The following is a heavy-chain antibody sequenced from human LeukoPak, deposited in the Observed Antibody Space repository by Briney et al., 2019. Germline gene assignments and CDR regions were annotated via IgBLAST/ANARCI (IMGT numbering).Heavy chain of an antibody. J-gene: IGHJ4*02. CDR2: ISRNSGSI. CDR1: GFTFDDYA. D-gene: IGHD1-1*01. V-gene: IGHV3-9*01. Sequence: PGGSLRLSCAASGFTFDDYAMHWVRQAPGKGLEWVSGISRNSGSIGYADSVKGRFTISRDNAKNSLYLQMNSLRAEDTALYYCAKGRELEAYYFDYWGQGTLVTVSS. CDR3: AKGRELEAYYFDY.